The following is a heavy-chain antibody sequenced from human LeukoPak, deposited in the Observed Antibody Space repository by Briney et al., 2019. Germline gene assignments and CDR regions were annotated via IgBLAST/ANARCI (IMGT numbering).Heavy chain of an antibody. Sequence: SGGSLRLSCTASGFTFGDYAMNWLRQAPGKGLEWVSYITGSSDSILYTDSVKGRFTISRDNAKNSVYLQMNSLRAEDTAVYYCAREWGYDSSGYSFGGQGTLVTVSS. CDR3: AREWGYDSSGYSF. CDR2: ITGSSDSI. J-gene: IGHJ4*02. V-gene: IGHV3-48*01. CDR1: GFTFGDYA. D-gene: IGHD3-22*01.